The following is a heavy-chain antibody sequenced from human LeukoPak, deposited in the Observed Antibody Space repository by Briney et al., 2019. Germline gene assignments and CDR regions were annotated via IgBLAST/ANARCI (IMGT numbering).Heavy chain of an antibody. CDR3: AIPYDTRGYFPDY. CDR1: GFTFSSYA. V-gene: IGHV3-21*01. CDR2: ISRGSDHI. J-gene: IGHJ4*02. Sequence: GGSLRLSCAASGFTFSSYAMNWVRQAPGKGLEWVSSISRGSDHIFYADSMKGRFTISRDNAKNSLYLQMNSLGAEDTAVYYCAIPYDTRGYFPDYWGQGTLVTVSS. D-gene: IGHD3-22*01.